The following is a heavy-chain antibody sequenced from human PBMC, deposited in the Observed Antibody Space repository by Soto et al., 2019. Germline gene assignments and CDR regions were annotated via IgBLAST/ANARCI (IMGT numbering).Heavy chain of an antibody. Sequence: EVQLVESGGGLIQPGGSLRLSCAASGFTVSSNYMSWVRQAPGKGLEWGSVIYSGGSTYYADSVKGRFTISRDNSKNTLYLQMTSLKAEDTAVYYCAREYSYCDSYYYGMDVWGHGTTVTVSS. J-gene: IGHJ6*02. CDR1: GFTVSSNY. V-gene: IGHV3-53*01. CDR3: AREYSYCDSYYYGMDV. CDR2: IYSGGST. D-gene: IGHD5-18*01.